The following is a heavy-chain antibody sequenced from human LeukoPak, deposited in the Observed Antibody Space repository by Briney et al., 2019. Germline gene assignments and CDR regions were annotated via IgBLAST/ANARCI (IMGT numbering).Heavy chain of an antibody. J-gene: IGHJ4*02. CDR2: SYHSGST. CDR1: GYSISSGYY. D-gene: IGHD6-19*01. V-gene: IGHV4-38-2*02. Sequence: KSSETLSLTCTVSGYSISSGYYWGWIRQPPGKGLEWIGSSYHSGSTYYKPSLKSRVTISVETSKNQFSLKLRSVTAADTAVYYCARSGSSGWYLDFDSWGQGTLVTVSS. CDR3: ARSGSSGWYLDFDS.